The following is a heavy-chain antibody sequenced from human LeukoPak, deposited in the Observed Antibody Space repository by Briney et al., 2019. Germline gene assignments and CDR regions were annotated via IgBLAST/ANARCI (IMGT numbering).Heavy chain of an antibody. CDR1: GGSFSGLY. V-gene: IGHV4-34*01. Sequence: SETPAPPCAVYGGSFSGLYLGWIRPPPRKGVGGVGEKNHSGSTNYNPSLKSRVTISVDTSKNQFSLKLSSVTAADTAVYYCARGPYRFRYCSSTSCYFDYWGQGTLVTVSS. CDR3: ARGPYRFRYCSSTSCYFDY. D-gene: IGHD2-2*01. J-gene: IGHJ4*02. CDR2: KNHSGST.